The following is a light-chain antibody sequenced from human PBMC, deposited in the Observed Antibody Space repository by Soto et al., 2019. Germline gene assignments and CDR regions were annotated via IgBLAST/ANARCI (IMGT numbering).Light chain of an antibody. CDR3: QQYCSSPRT. CDR2: GAS. CDR1: QSVSSSY. J-gene: IGKJ1*01. V-gene: IGKV3-20*01. Sequence: EIVLTQSPGTLSLSPGERATLSCRASQSVSSSYLAWYQQKPGQAPRLLIYGASSRATGIPDWFSGSGSGTDFTLTISRLEPEDFAVYYCQQYCSSPRTFGQGTKVEIK.